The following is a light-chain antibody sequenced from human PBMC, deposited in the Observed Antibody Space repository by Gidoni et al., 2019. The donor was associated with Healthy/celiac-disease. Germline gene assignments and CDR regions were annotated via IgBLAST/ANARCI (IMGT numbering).Light chain of an antibody. J-gene: IGKJ2*01. V-gene: IGKV3-20*01. CDR1: QSVSSSY. CDR3: QQYGSSPPYT. CDR2: GAS. Sequence: EIVLTQSPGTLSLSPGERATLSRRASQSVSSSYLAWYQQKPGQAPRLLIYGASSRATGIPDRFSGSGSGTDFTLTISRLEPEDFAVYYCQQYGSSPPYTFXQXTKLXIK.